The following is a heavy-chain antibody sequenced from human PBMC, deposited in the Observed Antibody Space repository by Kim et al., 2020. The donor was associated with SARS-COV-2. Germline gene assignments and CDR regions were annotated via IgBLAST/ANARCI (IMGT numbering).Heavy chain of an antibody. CDR2: INHSGST. D-gene: IGHD4-17*01. J-gene: IGHJ3*02. V-gene: IGHV4-34*01. CDR1: GGSFSGYY. CDR3: ASGATVTTDDAFDI. Sequence: SETLSLTCAVYGGSFSGYYWSWIRQPPGKGLEWIGEINHSGSTNYNPSLKSRVTISVDTSKNQFSLKLSSVTAADTAVYYCASGATVTTDDAFDIWGQGTMVTVSS.